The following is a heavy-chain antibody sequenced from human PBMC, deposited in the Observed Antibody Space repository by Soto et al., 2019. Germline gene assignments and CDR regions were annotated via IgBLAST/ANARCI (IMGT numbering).Heavy chain of an antibody. CDR1: GYTFTSYD. CDR3: ARYQTISPVAFNI. D-gene: IGHD3-9*01. J-gene: IGHJ3*02. CDR2: MNPNSGDK. Sequence: ASVKVSCKASGYTFTSYDINWVRQVTGQGLEWMGWMNPNSGDKGYAQKFQDRVTMTRDTSISTAYMELSSLSSEDTAVYYCARYQTISPVAFNIWGQGTKVTVS. V-gene: IGHV1-8*01.